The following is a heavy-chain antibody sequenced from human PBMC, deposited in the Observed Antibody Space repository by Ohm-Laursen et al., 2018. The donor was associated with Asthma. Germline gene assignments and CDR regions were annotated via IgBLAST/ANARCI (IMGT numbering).Heavy chain of an antibody. CDR2: IYSGGTT. J-gene: IGHJ4*02. CDR1: GFTVSSIY. D-gene: IGHD6-19*01. V-gene: IGHV3-53*01. CDR3: ARKFSSGWLFDF. Sequence: GSLRLSCTASGFTVSSIYMTWVRQAPGKGLEWVSAIYSGGTTYYADSVRGRFTISRDNSKNTLYLQMNSLRAEDTAVYYCARKFSSGWLFDFWGQGALVTVSS.